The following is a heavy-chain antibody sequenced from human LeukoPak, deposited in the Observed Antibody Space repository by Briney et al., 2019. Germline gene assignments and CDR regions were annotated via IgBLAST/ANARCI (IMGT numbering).Heavy chain of an antibody. V-gene: IGHV3-48*02. CDR2: IYSSDTT. CDR1: GFTFSGYA. CDR3: ARDLHYAFDI. D-gene: IGHD3-10*01. J-gene: IGHJ3*02. Sequence: PGGSLTLSCAASGFTFSGYAMNWVRQAPGKGLEWVSNIYSSDTTYADSVKGRFTISRDNAKNSLYLQMNSLRDEDTAVYYCARDLHYAFDIWGQGTMVTASS.